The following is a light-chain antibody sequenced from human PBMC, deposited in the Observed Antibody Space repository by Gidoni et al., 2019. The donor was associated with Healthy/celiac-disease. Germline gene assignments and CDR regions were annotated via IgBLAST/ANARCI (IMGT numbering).Light chain of an antibody. Sequence: EIVLAQSPGTLSLSPGERATLSCRASQSVSSSYLAWYQQKPGQAPRLLIYGASSRATGIPDRFSGSGSGTDFTLTISRLAPEDFAVYYCQQYGSSRPTFXQXTKVEIK. CDR2: GAS. V-gene: IGKV3-20*01. J-gene: IGKJ1*01. CDR3: QQYGSSRPT. CDR1: QSVSSSY.